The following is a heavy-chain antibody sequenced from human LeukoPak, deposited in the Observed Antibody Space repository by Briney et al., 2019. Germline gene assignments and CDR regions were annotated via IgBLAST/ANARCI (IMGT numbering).Heavy chain of an antibody. Sequence: SVKVSCKASGGTFSRYATSWVRQAPGHGLEWMGRIIPILDIANYAQKFQGRVMIIADKSTSTAYMELSSLRSEDTAVYYCAAGIAAADTGGPFDYWGQGTLVTVSS. CDR3: AAGIAAADTGGPFDY. CDR2: IIPILDIA. V-gene: IGHV1-69*04. CDR1: GGTFSRYA. J-gene: IGHJ4*02. D-gene: IGHD6-13*01.